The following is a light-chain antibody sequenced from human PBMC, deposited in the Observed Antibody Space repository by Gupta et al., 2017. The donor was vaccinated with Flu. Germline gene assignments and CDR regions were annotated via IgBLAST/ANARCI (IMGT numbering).Light chain of an antibody. Sequence: ISCRSSQSLLHSNGYNYLDWYLQKPGQSPQLLIYLGSNRASGVPDRFSGSGSGTDFTLKISRVETEDVGVYYCMQALQTPFTFGPGTKVDIK. CDR1: QSLLHSNGYNY. CDR3: MQALQTPFT. J-gene: IGKJ3*01. CDR2: LGS. V-gene: IGKV2-28*01.